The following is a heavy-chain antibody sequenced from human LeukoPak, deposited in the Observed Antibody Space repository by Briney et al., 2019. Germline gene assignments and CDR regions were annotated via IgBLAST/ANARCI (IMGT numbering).Heavy chain of an antibody. CDR3: AVTTLST. Sequence: GESLKISCKASGYSFPSYWIGWVRQMPGKGLEWMGIIYPDDSDTKYSPAFQGQVTMSVDKSIGTAYLHWSSLKASDTAMHYCAVTTLSTWGQGTLVTVSS. V-gene: IGHV5-51*01. CDR1: GYSFPSYW. D-gene: IGHD1-1*01. J-gene: IGHJ5*02. CDR2: IYPDDSDT.